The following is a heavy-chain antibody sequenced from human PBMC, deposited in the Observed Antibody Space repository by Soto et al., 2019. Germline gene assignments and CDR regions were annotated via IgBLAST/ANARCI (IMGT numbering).Heavy chain of an antibody. J-gene: IGHJ6*02. CDR1: EFTFDKYY. D-gene: IGHD1-20*01. V-gene: IGHV3-7*01. Sequence: GSLRLSCAASEFTFDKYYMTWVRQAPGKGPEWVANIKPDGSEQYYVDSVKGRFTISRDNANNSLYLQMNSLRAEDTAVYFCARGNWNYYYGFDVSGQGTMVTVSS. CDR3: ARGNWNYYYGFDV. CDR2: IKPDGSEQ.